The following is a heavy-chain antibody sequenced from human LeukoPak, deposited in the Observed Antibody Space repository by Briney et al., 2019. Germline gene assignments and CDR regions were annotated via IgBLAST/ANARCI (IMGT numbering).Heavy chain of an antibody. CDR1: GYTFTGYY. CDR3: ARAANYDILTGFTEFDY. Sequence: ASVKVSCKASGYTFTGYYMHWVRQAPGQGLEWMGWINPNSGGTNYTQKFQGRVTMTRDTSISTAYLELSRLRSDDTAVYYCARAANYDILTGFTEFDYWGQGTLVTVSS. V-gene: IGHV1-2*02. D-gene: IGHD3-9*01. CDR2: INPNSGGT. J-gene: IGHJ4*02.